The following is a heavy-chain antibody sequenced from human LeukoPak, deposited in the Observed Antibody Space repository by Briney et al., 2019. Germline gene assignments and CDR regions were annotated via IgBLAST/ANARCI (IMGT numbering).Heavy chain of an antibody. D-gene: IGHD5-18*01. CDR3: ASGVETAMAIPAY. CDR2: MNPNSGNT. V-gene: IGHV1-8*01. J-gene: IGHJ4*02. CDR1: GYTFTSYD. Sequence: GASVKVSCKASGYTFTSYDINWVRQATGQGLEWMGWMNPNSGNTGYAQKFQGRVTMTRNTSISTAYMELSSLRSEDTAVYYCASGVETAMAIPAYWGQGTLVTVSS.